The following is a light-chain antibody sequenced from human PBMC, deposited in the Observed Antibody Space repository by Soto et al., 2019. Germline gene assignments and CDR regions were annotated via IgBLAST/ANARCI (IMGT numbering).Light chain of an antibody. CDR2: GAS. J-gene: IGKJ1*01. Sequence: EIVMTQSPAILSVSPGERVTLSCRASQNVRSNLAWYQQRPGQSPRLLIYGASTRATGIPARFSGSGSGTEFTLTISSLQSEDFAVYYCQQYNNWRAFGQGTNVEIK. V-gene: IGKV3-15*01. CDR1: QNVRSN. CDR3: QQYNNWRA.